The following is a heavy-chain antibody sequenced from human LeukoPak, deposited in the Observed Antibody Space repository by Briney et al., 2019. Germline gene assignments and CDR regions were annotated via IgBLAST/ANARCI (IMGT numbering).Heavy chain of an antibody. D-gene: IGHD3-22*01. Sequence: GRSLRLSCAASGFTFSSYNMHWVRQAPGKGLQWVAVISYDGSNKYYADSVKGRFTISRDNSKNTLYLQMNSLRGDDTAVYYCARGQVVMGSYYFDYWGQGTLVTVSS. CDR2: ISYDGSNK. CDR3: ARGQVVMGSYYFDY. CDR1: GFTFSSYN. V-gene: IGHV3-30-3*01. J-gene: IGHJ4*02.